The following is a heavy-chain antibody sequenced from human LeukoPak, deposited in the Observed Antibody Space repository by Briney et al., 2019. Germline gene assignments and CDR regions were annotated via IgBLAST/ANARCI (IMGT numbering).Heavy chain of an antibody. Sequence: GGSLRLSCVASGFPFSSYWMTWVRQAPGKGLEWVANIKQDGSKKSYVDSVKGRFTISRDNAKNSLYLQMNSLRPEDTAIYYCTRVGYIDEGIDYWGQGTLVTVSS. J-gene: IGHJ4*02. V-gene: IGHV3-7*04. D-gene: IGHD5-24*01. CDR3: TRVGYIDEGIDY. CDR1: GFPFSSYW. CDR2: IKQDGSKK.